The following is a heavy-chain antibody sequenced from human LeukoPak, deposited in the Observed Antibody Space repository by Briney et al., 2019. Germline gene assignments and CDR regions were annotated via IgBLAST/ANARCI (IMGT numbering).Heavy chain of an antibody. Sequence: GASVKVSCKASGYTFTSYDISWVRQAPGQGLEWMGRIIPILGIANYAQKFQGRVTITADKSTSTAYMELSSLRSEDTAVYYCASTTAPRDGYRTNAFDIWGQGTMVTVSS. CDR1: GYTFTSYD. J-gene: IGHJ3*02. CDR3: ASTTAPRDGYRTNAFDI. D-gene: IGHD5-24*01. V-gene: IGHV1-69*04. CDR2: IIPILGIA.